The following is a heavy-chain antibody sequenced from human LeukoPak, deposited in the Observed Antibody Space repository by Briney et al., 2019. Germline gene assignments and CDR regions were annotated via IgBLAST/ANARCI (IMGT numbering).Heavy chain of an antibody. Sequence: PSETLSLTCTVSGGSISSYYWSWIRQPPGKGLEGIGYIYYSGSTNYNPSLKSRVTISVDTSKNQFSLKLSSVTAADTAVYYCARTYYDILTGYPSGAFDIWGQGTMVTVSS. J-gene: IGHJ3*02. CDR3: ARTYYDILTGYPSGAFDI. V-gene: IGHV4-59*08. CDR2: IYYSGST. D-gene: IGHD3-9*01. CDR1: GGSISSYY.